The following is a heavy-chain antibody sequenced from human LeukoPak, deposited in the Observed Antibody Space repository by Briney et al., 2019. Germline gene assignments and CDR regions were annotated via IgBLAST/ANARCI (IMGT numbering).Heavy chain of an antibody. CDR3: AKVQSDIVGAIFFSFEV. CDR2: ILGSGSEM. Sequence: PGGSLRLSCGASGFTFNYYSMNWVRRAPGKGLEWVASILGSGSEMFYADSVKGRFTISSDNSENSLYLQMNSLRVEDTAVYYCAKVQSDIVGAIFFSFEVWGQGTMVSVSS. D-gene: IGHD1-26*01. V-gene: IGHV3-21*06. J-gene: IGHJ3*01. CDR1: GFTFNYYS.